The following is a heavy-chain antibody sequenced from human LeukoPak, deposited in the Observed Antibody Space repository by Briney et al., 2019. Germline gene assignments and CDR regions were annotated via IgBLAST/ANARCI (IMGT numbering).Heavy chain of an antibody. CDR1: VGTFSCYA. V-gene: IGHV1-69*04. CDR3: HVVAPRDYYYGMDV. CDR2: IIPIFGIA. D-gene: IGHD2-15*01. Sequence: SVTVSCTASVGTFSCYAISTVRPAPGPRPEWIRRIIPIFGIANYAQKFQGRVTITADKSTSTAYMELSSLRSEDTAVYYCHVVAPRDYYYGMDVWGQGTTVTVSS. J-gene: IGHJ6*02.